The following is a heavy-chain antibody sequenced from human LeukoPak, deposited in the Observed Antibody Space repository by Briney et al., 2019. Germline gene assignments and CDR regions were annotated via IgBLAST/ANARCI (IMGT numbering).Heavy chain of an antibody. CDR3: ARPKTPTGDEGWFDP. CDR2: IYYSGST. D-gene: IGHD4-11*01. Sequence: SETLSLTCAVYGGSFSGYYWSWIRQPPGKGLEWIGSIYYSGSTYYNPSLQSRVTISVDTSKNQFSLKLSSVTAADTAVYYCARPKTPTGDEGWFDPWGQGTLVTVSS. V-gene: IGHV4-34*01. J-gene: IGHJ5*02. CDR1: GGSFSGYY.